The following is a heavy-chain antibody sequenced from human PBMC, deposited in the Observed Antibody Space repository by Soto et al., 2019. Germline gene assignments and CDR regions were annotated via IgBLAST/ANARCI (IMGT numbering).Heavy chain of an antibody. Sequence: PGGSLRLSCAASGFTFSSYAMSWVRQAPGKGLEWVSAISGSGGSTYYADSVKGRFTISRDNSKNTLYLQMNSLRAEDTAVYYCAKDRSHRIAAAGDYFDYWGQGTLVTVSS. D-gene: IGHD6-13*01. CDR3: AKDRSHRIAAAGDYFDY. CDR1: GFTFSSYA. V-gene: IGHV3-23*01. J-gene: IGHJ4*02. CDR2: ISGSGGST.